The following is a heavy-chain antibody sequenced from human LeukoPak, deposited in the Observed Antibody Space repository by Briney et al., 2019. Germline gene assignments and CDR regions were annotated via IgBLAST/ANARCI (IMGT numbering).Heavy chain of an antibody. CDR1: GASISSSNW. CDR2: IYHSGST. V-gene: IGHV4-4*02. Sequence: SETLSLTCAVSGASISSSNWWRWVRQPPGKGLEWIGEIYHSGSTNYNPSLKSRVTISVDKSKTQFSLKLSSVTAADTAVYYCARDVYSSSWSYFDYWGQGTLVTVSS. CDR3: ARDVYSSSWSYFDY. J-gene: IGHJ4*02. D-gene: IGHD6-13*01.